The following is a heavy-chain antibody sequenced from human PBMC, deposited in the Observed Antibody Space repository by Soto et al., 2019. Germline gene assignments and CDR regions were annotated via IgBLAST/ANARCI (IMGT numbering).Heavy chain of an antibody. Sequence: ASVKVSCKASGGTLSYNAFSWVRQAPGQGLEWMGGIVTIFGTANHAQKFQGRVTITADESTSTAYMELSSLRSEDTAVYYCARNGAYRSSQFGMDVWGQGTTVTVSS. V-gene: IGHV1-69*13. D-gene: IGHD6-13*01. J-gene: IGHJ6*02. CDR3: ARNGAYRSSQFGMDV. CDR2: IVTIFGTA. CDR1: GGTLSYNA.